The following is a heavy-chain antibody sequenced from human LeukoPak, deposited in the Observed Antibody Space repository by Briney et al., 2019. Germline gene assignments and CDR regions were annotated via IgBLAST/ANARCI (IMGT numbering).Heavy chain of an antibody. D-gene: IGHD2-21*02. CDR3: ARDRLIYYYYYMDV. CDR1: GGSISSGGYY. Sequence: PSQTLSLICTVSGGSISSGGYYWSWIRQHPGKGLEWIGYIYYSGSTYYNPSLRSRVTISVDTSKNQFSLKLSSVTAADTAVYYCARDRLIYYYYYMDVWGKGTTVTVSS. J-gene: IGHJ6*03. CDR2: IYYSGST. V-gene: IGHV4-31*03.